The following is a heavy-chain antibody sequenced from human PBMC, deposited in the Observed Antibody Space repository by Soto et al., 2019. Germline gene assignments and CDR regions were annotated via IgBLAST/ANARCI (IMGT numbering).Heavy chain of an antibody. CDR2: IKTNIDGGRI. V-gene: IGHV3-15*01. CDR1: GFTFSNGW. J-gene: IGHJ6*02. CDR3: TTNSVTDFYYYGMEV. Sequence: VGSLRLSCEGSGFTFSNGWMTWVRPAPGKGLEWVGRIKTNIDGGRIDYAAPVKGRFTISRDDSKNTLYLQMNSLKTEDTGVYYCTTNSVTDFYYYGMEVWGLGTTVNVSS.